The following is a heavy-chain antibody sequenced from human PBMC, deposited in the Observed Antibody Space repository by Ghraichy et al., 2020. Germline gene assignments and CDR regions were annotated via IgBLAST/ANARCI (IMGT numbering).Heavy chain of an antibody. J-gene: IGHJ4*02. CDR1: GFTFDDFA. CDR2: ISWNSGRK. D-gene: IGHD3-22*01. V-gene: IGHV3-9*01. Sequence: GGSLRLSCAASGFTFDDFAMHWVRQGPGKGLEWVSSISWNSGRKDYADSVKGRFTISRDNARSSLYLQMNSLTSEDAALYYCAKDDSGSMTMILGWGQGTLVTVSS. CDR3: AKDDSGSMTMILG.